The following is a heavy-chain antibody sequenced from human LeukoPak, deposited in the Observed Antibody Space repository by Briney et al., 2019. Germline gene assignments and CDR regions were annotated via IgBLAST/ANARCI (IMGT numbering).Heavy chain of an antibody. Sequence: PSETLSLTCAVYGGSFSGYYWRWIRQPPGKGREWIGEINHSGSTNYNPSLDTRISISVDTSKNQFSLQLGSVTAADTAVYYCARGQWARGIFGVARQKYGMDVWGQGTPVTVSS. D-gene: IGHD3-3*01. V-gene: IGHV4-34*01. CDR3: ARGQWARGIFGVARQKYGMDV. CDR1: GGSFSGYY. CDR2: INHSGST. J-gene: IGHJ6*02.